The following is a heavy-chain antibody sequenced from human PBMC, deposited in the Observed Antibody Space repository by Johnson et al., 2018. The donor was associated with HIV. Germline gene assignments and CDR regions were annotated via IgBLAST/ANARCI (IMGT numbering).Heavy chain of an antibody. CDR2: ISSNSVST. V-gene: IGHV3-64*04. J-gene: IGHJ3*02. D-gene: IGHD1-26*01. CDR3: AKIKSWELLGAFDI. CDR1: GFSFSSYL. Sequence: QVQLVESGGGLVQPGGCLRLSCAASGFSFSSYLMDWVRQAPGKGLAYVAGISSNSVSTYYADSVKGRFTISRDNSKNTLYLQMNSLRAEDTAVYYCAKIKSWELLGAFDIWGPGTMVTVSS.